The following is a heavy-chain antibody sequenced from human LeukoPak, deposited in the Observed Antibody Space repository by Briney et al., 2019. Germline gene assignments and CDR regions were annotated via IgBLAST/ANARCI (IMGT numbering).Heavy chain of an antibody. V-gene: IGHV4-59*01. CDR2: IYHGGTT. J-gene: IGHJ4*02. CDR3: TREKLSASPHFEH. CDR1: GGSLSSFY. Sequence: SETLSLTCAVSGGSLSSFYWSWIRQPPGKGLEWIGYIYHGGTTMYNPSLKSRVTVSVDTSKSQFSLRLTSVTAADTAIYYCTREKLSASPHFEHWGRGLLVSVSS. D-gene: IGHD6-6*01.